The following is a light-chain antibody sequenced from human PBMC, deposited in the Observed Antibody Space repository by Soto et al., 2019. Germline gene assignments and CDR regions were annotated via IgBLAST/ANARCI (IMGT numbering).Light chain of an antibody. Sequence: QSVLTQPPSASGTPGQRVTISCSGRSSNIGSNFVYWYQHLPGTAPKLVIYRNSQRPSGVPDRFSGSKSGTSASLAISGLQSDDEADYYCAGWDDSLSGYVFGPGTKVTVL. CDR1: SSNIGSNF. CDR2: RNS. V-gene: IGLV1-47*01. CDR3: AGWDDSLSGYV. J-gene: IGLJ1*01.